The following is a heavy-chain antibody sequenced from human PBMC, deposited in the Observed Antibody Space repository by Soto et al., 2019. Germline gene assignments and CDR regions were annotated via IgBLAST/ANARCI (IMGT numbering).Heavy chain of an antibody. J-gene: IGHJ4*02. CDR3: ARDSSYGDYFDY. Sequence: PSETLSLTCTVSGGSVSSGSYYWSWIRQPPGKGLEWIGYIYYSGSTNYNPSLKSRVTISVDTSKNQFSLKVSSVTAADTAVYYCARDSSYGDYFDYWGQGTLVTVSS. CDR1: GGSVSSGSYY. V-gene: IGHV4-61*01. CDR2: IYYSGST. D-gene: IGHD4-17*01.